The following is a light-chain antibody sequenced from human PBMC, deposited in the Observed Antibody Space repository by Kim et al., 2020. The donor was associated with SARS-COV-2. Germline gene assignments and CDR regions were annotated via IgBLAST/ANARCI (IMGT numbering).Light chain of an antibody. V-gene: IGKV3D-20*02. CDR1: RSVNSNY. Sequence: PGGRGTLLYCATRSVNSNYLASYQRRPRQAPLLLLFHASSRSTGVPGRSSCNGSWTYFILTISRLYPEDFSVYYCQLYAATPLTFGEGTKVDIK. J-gene: IGKJ4*01. CDR2: HAS. CDR3: QLYAATPLT.